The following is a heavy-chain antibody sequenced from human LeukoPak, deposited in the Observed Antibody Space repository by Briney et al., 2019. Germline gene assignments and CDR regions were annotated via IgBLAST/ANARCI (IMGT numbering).Heavy chain of an antibody. CDR2: IYYGGRT. CDR1: GGSISTGDYS. CDR3: ARGEVVPTAIGYYYYYMDV. J-gene: IGHJ6*03. D-gene: IGHD2-2*02. V-gene: IGHV4-30-4*08. Sequence: PSQPLSHTFTVPGGSISTGDYSWSWIRQPPGKGQECIGYIYYGGRTYYNPSLKSRVTISVDTSKNQFSLKLSSVTAADTAVYYCARGEVVPTAIGYYYYYMDVWGKGTTVTVSS.